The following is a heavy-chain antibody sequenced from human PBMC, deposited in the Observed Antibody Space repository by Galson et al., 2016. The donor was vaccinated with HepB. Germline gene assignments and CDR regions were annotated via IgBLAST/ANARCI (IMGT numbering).Heavy chain of an antibody. V-gene: IGHV1-46*01. CDR3: ATVAGTDDFDH. CDR1: GYTFRNYY. J-gene: IGHJ4*02. Sequence: SVKVSCKAFGYTFRNYYMHWVRQAPGQGLEWMAVINPSGGGTTYAQKFQGRVTVTRDMSTSTVYLDLGSLRSEDTAVYYCATVAGTDDFDHWGQGTLVIVSS. CDR2: INPSGGGT. D-gene: IGHD6-19*01.